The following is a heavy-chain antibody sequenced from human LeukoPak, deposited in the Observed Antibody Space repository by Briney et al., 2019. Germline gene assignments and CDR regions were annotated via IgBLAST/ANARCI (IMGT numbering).Heavy chain of an antibody. Sequence: GGSLRLSCAASGFTFSSSAMSWVRQVPGKGLEWVSGISASGGSTYYADSVRGRFTISRDNSKNTLYVQMNSLRDEDTAVYYCAKGTAAAGDLLSDYWGQGTLVTVSS. V-gene: IGHV3-23*01. CDR2: ISASGGST. CDR1: GFTFSSSA. D-gene: IGHD6-13*01. CDR3: AKGTAAAGDLLSDY. J-gene: IGHJ4*02.